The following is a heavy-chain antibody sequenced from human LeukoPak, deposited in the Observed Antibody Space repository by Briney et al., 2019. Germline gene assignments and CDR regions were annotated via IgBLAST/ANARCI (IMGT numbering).Heavy chain of an antibody. D-gene: IGHD2/OR15-2a*01. V-gene: IGHV3-74*01. J-gene: IGHJ4*02. CDR1: GXTLXNSW. Sequence: QTGGSLRLSCAASGXTLXNSWXXWXXXAXGXGLVWVSRIDPDGNTDYADSVKGRFTISRDNAKNTLYLQMNSLRAEDTAVYRCARDVRGPHDFWGQGTLVTVSS. CDR3: ARDVRGPHDF. CDR2: IDPDGNT.